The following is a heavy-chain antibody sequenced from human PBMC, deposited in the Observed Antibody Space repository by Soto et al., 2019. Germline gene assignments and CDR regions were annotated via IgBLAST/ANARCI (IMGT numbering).Heavy chain of an antibody. CDR1: GFSVSSNY. CDR3: AGHSHKDS. J-gene: IGHJ4*02. Sequence: EVQLVESGGGLVQPGGSLRLSCAASGFSVSSNYVSWVRQAPGKGLEWVSVVYSVGSTYYADSVKGRFTSSRDSSKNTFYLQMSSLSAEDTAVYYCAGHSHKDSWGQGALVTVSS. V-gene: IGHV3-66*04. CDR2: VYSVGST.